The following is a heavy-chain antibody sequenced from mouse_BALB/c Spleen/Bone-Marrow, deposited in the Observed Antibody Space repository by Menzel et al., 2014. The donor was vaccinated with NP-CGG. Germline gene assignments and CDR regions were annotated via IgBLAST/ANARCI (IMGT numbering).Heavy chain of an antibody. V-gene: IGHV1S135*01. J-gene: IGHJ3*01. CDR1: GYSFTGCN. CDR2: IDPYYGGT. D-gene: IGHD1-1*01. CDR3: ARNHFGSNSLGY. Sequence: VQLKEPGPELEKPGASVKISCKASGYSFTGCNMNWVKRSDGRSLEWIGNIDPYYGGTSYNQKFRGKATLTVDKSSSTAYMQLTSLTSEDSAVYYCARNHFGSNSLGYWGQGTLVTVSA.